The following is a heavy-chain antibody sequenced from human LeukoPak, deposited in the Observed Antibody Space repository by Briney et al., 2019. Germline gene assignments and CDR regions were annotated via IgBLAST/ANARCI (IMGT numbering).Heavy chain of an antibody. D-gene: IGHD6-13*01. V-gene: IGHV1-18*01. CDR3: ARQSPMAAAGRQAGYYYYYGMDV. Sequence: ASVKVSCKASGYTFTSYGISWVRQAPGQGLEWMGWISAYNGNTNYAQKLQGRVTMTTDTSTSTAYMELRSLRSDDTAVYYCARQSPMAAAGRQAGYYYYYGMDVWGQGTTVTVSS. CDR2: ISAYNGNT. J-gene: IGHJ6*02. CDR1: GYTFTSYG.